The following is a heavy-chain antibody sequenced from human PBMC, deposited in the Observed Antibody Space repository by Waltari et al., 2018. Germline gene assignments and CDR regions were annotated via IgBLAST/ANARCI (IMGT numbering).Heavy chain of an antibody. V-gene: IGHV4-59*01. Sequence: QVQMVESGGGVVQPGGSLRLSCAASGFTFSSYGMHWIRQPPGKGLEWIGYIYYSGRPNYNPSLKSLVTISVDTSKNQFSLKLSSLTAADTAVYYCARAGVYGGNFDYWGQGTLVTVSS. CDR2: IYYSGRP. J-gene: IGHJ4*02. CDR1: GFTFSSYG. D-gene: IGHD2-15*01. CDR3: ARAGVYGGNFDY.